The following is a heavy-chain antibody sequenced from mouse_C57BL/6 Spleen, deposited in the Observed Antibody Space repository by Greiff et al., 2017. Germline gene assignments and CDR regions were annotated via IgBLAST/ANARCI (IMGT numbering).Heavy chain of an antibody. CDR2: IWSGGST. CDR3: ARNGYGSTVWYFDV. J-gene: IGHJ1*03. D-gene: IGHD1-1*01. CDR1: GFSLTSYG. V-gene: IGHV2-2*01. Sequence: QVQLQQSGPGLVQPSQSLSITCTVSGFSLTSYGVHWVRQSPGKGLEWLGVIWSGGSTDYNAAFISRLSISKDNSKGQVFFKMNSLQADDTAIYYCARNGYGSTVWYFDVWGTGTTVTVSS.